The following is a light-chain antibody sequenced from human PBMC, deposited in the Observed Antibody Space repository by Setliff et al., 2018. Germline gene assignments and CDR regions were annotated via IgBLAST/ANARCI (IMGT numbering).Light chain of an antibody. J-gene: IGLJ3*02. CDR2: DVS. Sequence: QSALTQPASVSGSPGQSVTISCTGTNNDVGAYNYVSWYQQHPGKAPKFMIYDVSKRSSGASDRFSGSKSGNTASLTISGLQPEDETDYYCWSYAGDYTWVFGGGTK. CDR1: NNDVGAYNY. CDR3: WSYAGDYTWV. V-gene: IGLV2-11*01.